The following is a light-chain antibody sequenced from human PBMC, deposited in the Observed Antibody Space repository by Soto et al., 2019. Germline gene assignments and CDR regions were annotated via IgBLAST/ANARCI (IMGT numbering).Light chain of an antibody. V-gene: IGKV2-28*01. J-gene: IGKJ2*01. Sequence: DIVMTQSPLSLPVTPGEPASISCRSSQSLLHRNGYNYLDWYLQRPGQSPHLLIYLGSNRASGVPDRFSGSGSGTDFTLKISRVEAEDVGVYYCMQALQTPPYTFGQGTKVDIK. CDR3: MQALQTPPYT. CDR2: LGS. CDR1: QSLLHRNGYNY.